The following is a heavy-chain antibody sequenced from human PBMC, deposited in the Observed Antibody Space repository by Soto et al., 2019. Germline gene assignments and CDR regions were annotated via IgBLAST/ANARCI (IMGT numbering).Heavy chain of an antibody. CDR3: ARAGKYYYGSGSPYYYGMDV. V-gene: IGHV1-18*04. D-gene: IGHD3-10*01. CDR2: ISGYNGNT. CDR1: GYTFTSYG. J-gene: IGHJ6*02. Sequence: QVQLVQSGAEVKKPGASVKVSCKASGYTFTSYGVSWVRQAPGQGFEWMGWISGYNGNTNYAQKLQGRVTMTTDTSTRTAYMELRSLRSDDTAVYYCARAGKYYYGSGSPYYYGMDVWGQGITVTVSS.